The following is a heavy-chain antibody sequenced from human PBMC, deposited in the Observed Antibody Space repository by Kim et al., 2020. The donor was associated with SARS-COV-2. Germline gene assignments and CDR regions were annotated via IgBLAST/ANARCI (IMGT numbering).Heavy chain of an antibody. V-gene: IGHV1-24*01. D-gene: IGHD3-16*01. CDR1: GYTLTELS. Sequence: ASVKVSCKVSGYTLTELSMHWVRQAPGKGLEWMGGFDPEDGETIYAQKFQGRVTMTEDTSTDTAYMELSSLRSEDTAVYYCAFARSVGGRSRCFDYWGQGTLVTVSS. CDR3: AFARSVGGRSRCFDY. J-gene: IGHJ4*02. CDR2: FDPEDGET.